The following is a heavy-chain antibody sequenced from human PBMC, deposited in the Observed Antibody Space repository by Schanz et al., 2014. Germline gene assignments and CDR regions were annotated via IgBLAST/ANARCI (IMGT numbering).Heavy chain of an antibody. J-gene: IGHJ6*03. CDR1: GFTFSSHW. CDR3: AKGSRSGSKVMDV. CDR2: INSVGSNT. Sequence: EVQLLESGGGLVQPGGSLRLSCAASGFTFSSHWMHWVRQDPGKGLVWVARINSVGSNTDYADSVRGRFTISRDSAKNSLYLQMNSLRPEDTALYYCAKGSRSGSKVMDVWGKGTTVTVSS. D-gene: IGHD3-10*01. V-gene: IGHV3-74*02.